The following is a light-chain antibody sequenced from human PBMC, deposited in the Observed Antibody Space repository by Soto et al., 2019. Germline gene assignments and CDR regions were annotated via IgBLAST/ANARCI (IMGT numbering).Light chain of an antibody. V-gene: IGKV3-20*01. CDR1: QSVSSN. Sequence: EIVRTQSPATLSVCPGERATLSCRASQSVSSNLAWYQQKPGQAPRLLIYGASNRATGIPDRFSGSGSGTDFTLTISRLEPEDFAVYYCQQYGSSGTFGQGTKVDIK. CDR2: GAS. CDR3: QQYGSSGT. J-gene: IGKJ1*01.